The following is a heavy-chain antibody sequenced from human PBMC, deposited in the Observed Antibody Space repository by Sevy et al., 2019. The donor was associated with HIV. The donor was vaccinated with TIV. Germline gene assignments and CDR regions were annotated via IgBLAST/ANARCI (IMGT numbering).Heavy chain of an antibody. J-gene: IGHJ4*02. CDR2: IFSDGNYQ. D-gene: IGHD6-19*01. CDR3: ARESGSGWYVDS. V-gene: IGHV3-33*08. CDR1: GFTFSNYG. Sequence: GGSLRLSCSTFGFTFSNYGMHWVRQAPGRGLGWVAAIFSDGNYQYYADSVKGRVTISRDNSKNTLYLQMSSLRADDTAMYYCARESGSGWYVDSWGRGTLVTVSS.